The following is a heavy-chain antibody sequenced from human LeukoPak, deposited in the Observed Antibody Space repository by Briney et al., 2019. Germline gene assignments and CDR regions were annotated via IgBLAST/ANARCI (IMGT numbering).Heavy chain of an antibody. V-gene: IGHV3-53*01. CDR3: AKEVRESAWFYFDY. D-gene: IGHD3-10*01. Sequence: GGSLRLSCAASGFTVSSNYMSWVRQAPGKGLEWVSVIYSGGNAYYADFVKGRFTISRDNSKNTLFLQMNGLRAEDTAVYYCAKEVRESAWFYFDYWGQGTLATVSA. J-gene: IGHJ4*02. CDR1: GFTVSSNY. CDR2: IYSGGNA.